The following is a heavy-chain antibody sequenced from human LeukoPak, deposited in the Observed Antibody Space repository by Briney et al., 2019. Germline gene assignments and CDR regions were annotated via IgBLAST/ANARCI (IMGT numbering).Heavy chain of an antibody. CDR1: GGSFSGYY. V-gene: IGHV4-34*01. Sequence: SETLSLTCAVYGGSFSGYYWSWIRQPPGKGLEWIGEINHSGSTNYNPSLKSRVTISVDTSKNQFSLKLSSVTAADTAVYYYASYKRAPAAIDYWGQGTLVTVSS. CDR3: ASYKRAPAAIDY. D-gene: IGHD2-2*01. J-gene: IGHJ4*02. CDR2: INHSGST.